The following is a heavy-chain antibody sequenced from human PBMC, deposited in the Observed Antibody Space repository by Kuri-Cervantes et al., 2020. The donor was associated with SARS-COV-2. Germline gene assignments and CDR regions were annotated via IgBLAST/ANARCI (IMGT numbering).Heavy chain of an antibody. V-gene: IGHV4-39*07. CDR1: GGSISSSSYY. Sequence: SETLSLTCTVSGGSISSSSYYWGWIRQPPGKGLEWIGSIYHSGSTYYNPSLKSRVTISVDTSKNQFSLKLSSVTAADTAVYYCSQIAQYYYYYMDVWGKGTTVTVSS. D-gene: IGHD2-15*01. J-gene: IGHJ6*03. CDR3: SQIAQYYYYYMDV. CDR2: IYHSGST.